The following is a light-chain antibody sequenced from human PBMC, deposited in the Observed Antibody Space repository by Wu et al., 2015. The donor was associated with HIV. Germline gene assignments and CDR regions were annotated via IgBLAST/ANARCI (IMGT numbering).Light chain of an antibody. CDR3: QHYDPSSPWT. J-gene: IGKJ1*01. V-gene: IGKV3-20*01. CDR2: GVS. Sequence: EIVLTQSPGTLSLSPGERATLSCRASQSVNSNYLAWYQQKPGQAPRLLIFGVSNRATGIPARFSGSGSGTDFTLTISRLEPEDFAVYYCQHYDPSSPWTFGPGTRVEIK. CDR1: QSVNSNY.